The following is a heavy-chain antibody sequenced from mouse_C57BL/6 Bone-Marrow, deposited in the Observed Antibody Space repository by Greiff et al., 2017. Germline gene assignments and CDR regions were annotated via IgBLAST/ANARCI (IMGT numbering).Heavy chain of an antibody. CDR3: ARRVDYYGSSSSWYFDV. D-gene: IGHD1-1*01. CDR1: GYAFTNYL. CDR2: INPGSGGT. V-gene: IGHV1-54*01. Sequence: QVQLQQSGAELVRPGTSVKVSCKASGYAFTNYLIEWVKQRPGQGLEWIGVINPGSGGTNYNEKFKGKATLTADKSSSTAYMQLSSLTSEDSAVYFCARRVDYYGSSSSWYFDVWGTGTTVTVSS. J-gene: IGHJ1*03.